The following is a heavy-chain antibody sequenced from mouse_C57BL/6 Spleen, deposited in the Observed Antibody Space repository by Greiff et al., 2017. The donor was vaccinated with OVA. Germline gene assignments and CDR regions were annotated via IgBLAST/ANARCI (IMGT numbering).Heavy chain of an antibody. CDR2: IYPGDGDT. D-gene: IGHD2-12*01. V-gene: IGHV1-82*01. J-gene: IGHJ2*01. Sequence: VQLQQSGPELVKPGASVKISCKASGYAFSSSWMNWVKQRPGQGLEWIGRIYPGDGDTNYNGKFKGKATLTADKSSSTAYMQLSSLTSEDSAVYFCARSAYERDYWGQGTTLTVSS. CDR3: ARSAYERDY. CDR1: GYAFSSSW.